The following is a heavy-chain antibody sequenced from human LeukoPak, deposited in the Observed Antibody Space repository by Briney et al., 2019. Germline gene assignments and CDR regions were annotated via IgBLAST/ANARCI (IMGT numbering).Heavy chain of an antibody. Sequence: KAGRSLRLSCAASGFTFSSYNMNWVRQAPGKGLEWVSSISSSSSYIYYADSLKGRFTISRDNAKNSLFLQMNSLRAEDTAVYYCARNLNSWFDPWGQGTLVTVSS. V-gene: IGHV3-21*01. CDR1: GFTFSSYN. CDR3: ARNLNSWFDP. D-gene: IGHD3-9*01. J-gene: IGHJ5*02. CDR2: ISSSSSYI.